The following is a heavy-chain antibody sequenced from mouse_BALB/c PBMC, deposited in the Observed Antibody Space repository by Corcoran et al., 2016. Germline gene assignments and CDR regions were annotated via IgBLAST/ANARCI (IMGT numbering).Heavy chain of an antibody. V-gene: IGHV9-1*02. D-gene: IGHD4-1*01. J-gene: IGHJ2*01. CDR1: GYTFTNYG. Sequence: QIQLVQSGPEMKKTGETVKISCKASGYTFTNYGMNWVKQAPGKGLKWMGWINTYTGEPTYADDFKGRFAFSLETSASTAYLQINNLKNEDMATYFCARGGNWDPFDYWGQGTTLTVSS. CDR3: ARGGNWDPFDY. CDR2: INTYTGEP.